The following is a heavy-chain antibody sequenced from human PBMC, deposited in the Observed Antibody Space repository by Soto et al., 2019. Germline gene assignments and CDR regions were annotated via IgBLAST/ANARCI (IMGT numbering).Heavy chain of an antibody. CDR1: GGTFSSYT. CDR2: IIPILGIA. Sequence: QVQLVQSGAEVKKPGSSVKVSCKASGGTFSSYTISWVRQAPGQGLEWMGRIIPILGIANYAQKFQGRVTITADKSTSTAYMELSSLRSEDTAVYYCAGSSRHDYYMDVWGKGTTVTVSS. J-gene: IGHJ6*03. CDR3: AGSSRHDYYMDV. D-gene: IGHD6-6*01. V-gene: IGHV1-69*02.